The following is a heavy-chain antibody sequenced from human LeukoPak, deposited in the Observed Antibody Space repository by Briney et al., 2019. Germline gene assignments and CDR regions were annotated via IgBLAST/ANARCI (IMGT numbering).Heavy chain of an antibody. CDR3: ARDYYGSGSPVDH. J-gene: IGHJ4*02. CDR1: GNTFTGYY. D-gene: IGHD3-10*01. Sequence: GASVKVSCKASGNTFTGYYMHWLRQAPRQGLEWMGRINLNSGVTYSPPELEGRVTMTRDTSISTAYMELNRLRSDDTAMYYCARDYYGSGSPVDHWGQGTLVTVSS. CDR2: INLNSGVT. V-gene: IGHV1-2*06.